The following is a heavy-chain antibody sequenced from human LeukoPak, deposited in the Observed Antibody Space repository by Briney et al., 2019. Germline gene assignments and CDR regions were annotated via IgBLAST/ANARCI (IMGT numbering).Heavy chain of an antibody. CDR2: IYYSGST. V-gene: IGHV4-39*01. Sequence: PSETLFLTCTVSGGSISSSSYYWGWIRQPPGKGLEWIGSIYYSGSTYYNPSLKSRVTISVDTSKNQFSLKLSSVTAADTAVYYCARQALWFGRTGWFDPWGQGTLVTVSS. D-gene: IGHD3-10*01. J-gene: IGHJ5*02. CDR1: GGSISSSSYY. CDR3: ARQALWFGRTGWFDP.